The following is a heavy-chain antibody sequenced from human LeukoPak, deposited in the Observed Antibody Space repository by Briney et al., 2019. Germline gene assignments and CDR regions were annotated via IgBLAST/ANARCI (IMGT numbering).Heavy chain of an antibody. Sequence: GGSLRLSCAASGFTFSSYSMNWVRQAPGKGLEWVSSISSSSSYIYYADSVKGRFTISRDNAKNSLYLQMNSLRAEDTAVYYCARGRSNYDILTDWGRGTLVTVSS. CDR3: ARGRSNYDILTD. D-gene: IGHD3-9*01. J-gene: IGHJ4*02. CDR2: ISSSSSYI. CDR1: GFTFSSYS. V-gene: IGHV3-21*01.